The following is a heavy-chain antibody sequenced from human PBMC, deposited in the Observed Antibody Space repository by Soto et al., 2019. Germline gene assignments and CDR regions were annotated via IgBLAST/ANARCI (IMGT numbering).Heavy chain of an antibody. CDR1: GFSLSTSGVG. CDR3: AHKGPEDWPLDY. D-gene: IGHD3-9*01. Sequence: QITLKESGPTLLRPTQTLTLTCAFSGFSLSTSGVGVGWIRQPPGKALEWLAVIYWAASKHYGPSLRSRLTITKDTSKHQVVLTMTNMDPMDTGTYYCAHKGPEDWPLDYWGQGTLVTVSS. CDR2: IYWAASK. J-gene: IGHJ4*02. V-gene: IGHV2-5*05.